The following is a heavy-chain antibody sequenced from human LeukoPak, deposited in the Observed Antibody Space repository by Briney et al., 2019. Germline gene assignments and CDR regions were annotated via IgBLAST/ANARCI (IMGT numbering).Heavy chain of an antibody. D-gene: IGHD5-12*01. CDR3: ARGVNSGYDLDY. Sequence: PGMSLRLSCSASGFTFSSYAMHRLPQAPDKAPEGVAVIWYDGSNKYYADSVKCRFTISRDNSKNTLYLQMNSLRAEDTAMYYCARGVNSGYDLDYWGQGTLVTVSS. CDR2: IWYDGSNK. J-gene: IGHJ4*02. CDR1: GFTFSSYA. V-gene: IGHV3-33*08.